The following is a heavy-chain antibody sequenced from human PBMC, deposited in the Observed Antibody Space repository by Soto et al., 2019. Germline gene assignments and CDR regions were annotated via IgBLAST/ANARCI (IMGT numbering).Heavy chain of an antibody. D-gene: IGHD3-16*01. CDR3: ATGVTDGVYYDSSGLLSAFDY. V-gene: IGHV3-9*01. CDR1: GFTFDAYA. Sequence: LRLSCAASGFTFDAYALHWVRQVPAEGLEWVSGIRWNSADIVHADCVKGRFTISRDNAKNALYLQIDSLRVENTALYYCATGVTDGVYYDSSGLLSAFDYWGQGA. J-gene: IGHJ4*02. CDR2: IRWNSADI.